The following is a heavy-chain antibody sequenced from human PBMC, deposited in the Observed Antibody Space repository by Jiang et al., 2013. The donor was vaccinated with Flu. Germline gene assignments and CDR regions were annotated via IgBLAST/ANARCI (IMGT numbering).Heavy chain of an antibody. CDR3: ARTNFDSLTGYGEFDY. Sequence: GSGLVKPSETLSLTCTVSGGSISSSSYYWGWIRQPPGKGLEWIGSIYYSGSTYYNPSLKSRVTISVDTSKKQFSLKLTSVTAADTAAYYCARTNFDSLTGYGEFDYWGQGAQVTVSS. V-gene: IGHV4-39*01. CDR2: IYYSGST. CDR1: GGSISSSSYY. J-gene: IGHJ4*02. D-gene: IGHD3-9*01.